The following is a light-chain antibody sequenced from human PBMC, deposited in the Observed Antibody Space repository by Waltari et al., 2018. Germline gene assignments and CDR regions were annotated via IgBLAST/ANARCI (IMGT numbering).Light chain of an antibody. CDR2: WAS. V-gene: IGKV4-1*01. Sequence: DIVMTQSPDSLTVSLGERGTINCKSSQNLLFRSTNKNYLAWYQQKPGQPPKLLFYWASTRESGVPDRFSGSVSGTDFTLTISSLQAEDVAVYYCQQYFSVPETFGQGTKLEIK. J-gene: IGKJ2*01. CDR3: QQYFSVPET. CDR1: QNLLFRSTNKNY.